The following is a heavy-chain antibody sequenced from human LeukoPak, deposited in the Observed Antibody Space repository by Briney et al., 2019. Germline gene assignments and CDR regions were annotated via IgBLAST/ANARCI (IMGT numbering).Heavy chain of an antibody. J-gene: IGHJ6*03. Sequence: SETLSLTCTVSSGSITGYYWSWIRQPPGKGLEWIGYVYATGTTNYNPSLKTRATISIDTSKNQLSLTLTSVTAADTAVYYCARDRSEGITIFGVVMGRKPSYYYYYMDVWGKGTTVTVSS. V-gene: IGHV4-59*12. CDR3: ARDRSEGITIFGVVMGRKPSYYYYYMDV. CDR2: VYATGTT. D-gene: IGHD3-3*01. CDR1: SGSITGYY.